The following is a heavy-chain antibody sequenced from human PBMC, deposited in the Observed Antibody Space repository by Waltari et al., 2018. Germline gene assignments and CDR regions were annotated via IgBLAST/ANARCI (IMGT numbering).Heavy chain of an antibody. Sequence: QVQLQESGPGLVKPSETLYLTCSVSHYSLSSGYYWGWIRQSPGKGLEWIASMYYSGSTYYNPSLKSRVTISVDTSKNHVSLRLSSVTAADTAVYYCARTHDRSSFDTFDIWGQGTMVTVSS. D-gene: IGHD3-22*01. CDR1: HYSLSSGYY. V-gene: IGHV4-38-2*01. J-gene: IGHJ3*02. CDR2: MYYSGST. CDR3: ARTHDRSSFDTFDI.